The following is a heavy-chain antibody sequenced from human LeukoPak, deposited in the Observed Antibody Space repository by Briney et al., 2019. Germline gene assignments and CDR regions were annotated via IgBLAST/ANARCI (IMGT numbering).Heavy chain of an antibody. CDR3: EKDSCGDYPGPY. J-gene: IGHJ4*02. CDR1: GFTFSSYA. V-gene: IGHV3-23*01. D-gene: IGHD4-17*01. CDR2: ISGSGGST. Sequence: PGGSLRLSCAASGFTFSSYAMSWVRQAPGKGLEWVSAISGSGGSTYYADSVKGRFTIPRDNSKNTPYLQMNSLRAEDTAVYYCEKDSCGDYPGPYWGQGTLVTVSS.